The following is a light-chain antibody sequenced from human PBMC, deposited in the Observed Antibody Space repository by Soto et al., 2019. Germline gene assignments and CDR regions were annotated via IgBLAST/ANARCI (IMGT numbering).Light chain of an antibody. J-gene: IGKJ1*01. CDR2: GAS. CDR3: QQSYSAPWT. CDR1: QSISSY. V-gene: IGKV1-39*01. Sequence: DIQMTQSPSSLSASVGDRVTITCRASQSISSYLNWYQQKPGKVPKLLIYGASSVQSGVPSRFSGGGSGTDFTLTISSLQPEDYAAYYCQQSYSAPWTFGQGTEVEIE.